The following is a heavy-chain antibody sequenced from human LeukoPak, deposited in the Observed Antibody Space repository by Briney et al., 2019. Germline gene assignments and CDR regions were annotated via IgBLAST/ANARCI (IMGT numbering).Heavy chain of an antibody. J-gene: IGHJ4*02. Sequence: PGGSLRLSCTASGFTFSSYAMNWVRQAPGRGLEWVAKIEEDGSAKYYMDSVKGRFSIYRDNAKNSLYLQMYSLRAEDTAMYYCARAGQLNYWGQGTLVTVSS. CDR3: ARAGQLNY. CDR2: IEEDGSAK. V-gene: IGHV3-7*05. D-gene: IGHD6-13*01. CDR1: GFTFSSYA.